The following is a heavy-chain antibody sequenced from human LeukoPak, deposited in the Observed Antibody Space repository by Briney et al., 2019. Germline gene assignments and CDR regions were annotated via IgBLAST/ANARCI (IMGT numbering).Heavy chain of an antibody. CDR3: ARGPPPSGDYYGSFDF. CDR1: GYSXTSYH. CDR2: INPSGRST. Sequence: ASVKVSCKASGYSXTSYHMHWVRQAPGQGLEWMGIINPSGRSTSSAQKFQGRFTMTRDTSTSTAYMDLSSLTHDDTAIYYCARGPPPSGDYYGSFDFWGQGTWVTVSS. D-gene: IGHD1-26*01. J-gene: IGHJ4*02. V-gene: IGHV1-46*01.